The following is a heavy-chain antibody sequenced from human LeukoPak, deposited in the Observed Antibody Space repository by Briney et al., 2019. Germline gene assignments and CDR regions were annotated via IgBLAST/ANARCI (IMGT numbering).Heavy chain of an antibody. J-gene: IGHJ6*03. V-gene: IGHV4-39*07. D-gene: IGHD3-10*01. CDR1: GGSISSSSYY. CDR3: ARSFLWFGELYYYYYMDV. Sequence: PSETLSLTCTVSGGSISSSSYYWGWIRQPPGKGLEWIGSIYYSGSTYYNPSLKSRVTISLDTSKNQFSLKLSSVTAADTAVYYCARSFLWFGELYYYYYMDVWGKGTTVTISS. CDR2: IYYSGST.